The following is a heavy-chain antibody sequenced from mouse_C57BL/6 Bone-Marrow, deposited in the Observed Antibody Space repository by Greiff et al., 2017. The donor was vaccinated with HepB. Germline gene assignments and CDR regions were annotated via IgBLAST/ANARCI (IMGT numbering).Heavy chain of an antibody. Sequence: EVNLVESGEGLVKPGGSLKLSCAASGFTFSSYAMSWVRQTPEKRLEWVAYISSGGDYIYYADTVKGRFTISRDNARNTLYLQMSSLKSEDTAMYYCTREGGYYHADYWGQGTSVTVSS. V-gene: IGHV5-9-1*02. D-gene: IGHD1-1*01. CDR1: GFTFSSYA. CDR2: ISSGGDYI. J-gene: IGHJ4*01. CDR3: TREGGYYHADY.